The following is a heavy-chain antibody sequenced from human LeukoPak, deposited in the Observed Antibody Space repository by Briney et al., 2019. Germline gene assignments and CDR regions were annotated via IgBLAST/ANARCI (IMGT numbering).Heavy chain of an antibody. J-gene: IGHJ6*02. CDR2: IYYSGST. D-gene: IGHD3-22*01. Sequence: SETLSLTCTVSGGSVSSGSYYWSWIRQPPGKGLEWIGYIYYSGSTNYNPSLKSRVTISVDTSKNQFSLKLSSVTAADTAVYYCARINYYDSSGYYSLYYYYGMDVWGQGTTVTVSS. CDR3: ARINYYDSSGYYSLYYYYGMDV. CDR1: GGSVSSGSYY. V-gene: IGHV4-61*01.